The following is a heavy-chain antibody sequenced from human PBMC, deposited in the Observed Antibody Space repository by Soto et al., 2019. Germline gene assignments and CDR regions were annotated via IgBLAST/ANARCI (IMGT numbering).Heavy chain of an antibody. CDR2: IIPIFETP. CDR1: TDTFNSYA. V-gene: IGHV1-69*01. J-gene: IGHJ4*02. CDR3: ARDLDSTGGWN. Sequence: QVQLVQSGAEVKKPGSSVKVSCKASTDTFNSYAINWVRQAPGQGPEWMGGIIPIFETPTYAQKFQGRLTVTADGSTTTAYMELSSVTSEDTAVYCCARDLDSTGGWNWGQGTLVTVSS. D-gene: IGHD7-27*01.